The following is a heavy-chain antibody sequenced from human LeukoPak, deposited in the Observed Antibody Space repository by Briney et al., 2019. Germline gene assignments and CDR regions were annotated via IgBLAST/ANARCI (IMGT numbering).Heavy chain of an antibody. CDR2: ISGSGGST. CDR3: ARGGGKALKTIFGVVMKTYYYYMDV. J-gene: IGHJ6*03. D-gene: IGHD3-3*01. CDR1: GFSFSTYS. V-gene: IGHV3-23*01. Sequence: HPGGSLRLSCAASGFSFSTYSMSWVRQAPGKGLEWVSAISGSGGSTYYADSVKGRFTISRDNSKNTLYLQMNSLRAEDTAVYYCARGGGKALKTIFGVVMKTYYYYMDVWGKGTTVTVSS.